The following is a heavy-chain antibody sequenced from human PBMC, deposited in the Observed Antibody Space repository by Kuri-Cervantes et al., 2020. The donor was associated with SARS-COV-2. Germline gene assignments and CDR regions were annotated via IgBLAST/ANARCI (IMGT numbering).Heavy chain of an antibody. J-gene: IGHJ6*02. Sequence: SVKVSCKASGGTFSSYAISWVRQAPGQGLEWMGGIIPIFGTANYAQKFQERVTITRDMSTSTAYMELSSLRSEDTAVYYCAATDDFWSGYSSSGYYYGMDVWGQGTTVTVSS. CDR2: IIPIFGTA. V-gene: IGHV1-69*05. D-gene: IGHD3-3*01. CDR3: AATDDFWSGYSSSGYYYGMDV. CDR1: GGTFSSYA.